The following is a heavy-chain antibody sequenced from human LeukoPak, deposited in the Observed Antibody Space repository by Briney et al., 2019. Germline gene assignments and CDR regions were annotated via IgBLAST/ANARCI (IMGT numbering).Heavy chain of an antibody. Sequence: PGGSLRLSCAASGFTFSSYAMHWVRQAPGKGLEWVAVISYDGSNKYYADSVKGRFTISRDNSKNTLYLQMNRLRAEDTAVYYCARDGGVGPTAFGFLQHWGQGTLVTVSS. CDR2: ISYDGSNK. V-gene: IGHV3-30*14. CDR1: GFTFSSYA. J-gene: IGHJ1*01. D-gene: IGHD1-26*01. CDR3: ARDGGVGPTAFGFLQH.